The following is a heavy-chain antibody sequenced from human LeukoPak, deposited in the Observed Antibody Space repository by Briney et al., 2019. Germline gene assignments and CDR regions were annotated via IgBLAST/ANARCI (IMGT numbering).Heavy chain of an antibody. Sequence: SETLSLTCAVYGGSFSGYYWSWIRQPPGKGLEWIGEINHSGSTNYNPSLKSRVTMSVDTSKNQFSLKLSSVTAADTAVYYCARAIWVRGVILYDYWGQGTLVTVSS. V-gene: IGHV4-34*01. CDR3: ARAIWVRGVILYDY. D-gene: IGHD3-10*01. J-gene: IGHJ4*02. CDR2: INHSGST. CDR1: GGSFSGYY.